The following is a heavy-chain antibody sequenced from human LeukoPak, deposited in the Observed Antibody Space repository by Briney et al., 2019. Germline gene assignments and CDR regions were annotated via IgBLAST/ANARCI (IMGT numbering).Heavy chain of an antibody. J-gene: IGHJ1*01. CDR3: ARARAGYFALFQH. Sequence: GGSLRLSCAVSGFTFSSYWMHWVRQVPGKGLVWVSCINTDGRFTDYADSVKGRFTISRDNAQNSLFLQMTSLRAEDTAVYFCARARAGYFALFQHWGQGALVIVSS. V-gene: IGHV3-74*01. CDR2: INTDGRFT. D-gene: IGHD2/OR15-2a*01. CDR1: GFTFSSYW.